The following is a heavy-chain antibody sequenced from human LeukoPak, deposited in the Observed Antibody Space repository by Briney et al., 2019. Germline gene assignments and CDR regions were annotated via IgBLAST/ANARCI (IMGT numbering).Heavy chain of an antibody. CDR2: INPSGYST. V-gene: IGHV1-46*01. CDR3: ARDPGRIEGSGWPTTFDY. Sequence: ASVKVSCKASGYTFTGYYLQWVRQAPAQGLEWVVIINPSGYSTSYAQKFHGRDNMTRDTSTSTVYKELSSLRTEDTAVYYFARDPGRIEGSGWPTTFDYWGQGTLVTVSS. CDR1: GYTFTGYY. J-gene: IGHJ4*02. D-gene: IGHD6-19*01.